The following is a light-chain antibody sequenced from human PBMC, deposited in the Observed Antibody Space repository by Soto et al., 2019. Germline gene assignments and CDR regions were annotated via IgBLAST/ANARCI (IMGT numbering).Light chain of an antibody. CDR3: SAWDGSLNGYV. Sequence: QSVLTQPPSASGTPGQRVTISCSGSSSNIGSNTVNWYQQLPGTAPKLLIYSNDQRPSGVPDRFSGSKSGTSASLAISGRQSEDAADYYCSAWDGSLNGYVFGTGTKLTVL. CDR1: SSNIGSNT. J-gene: IGLJ1*01. V-gene: IGLV1-44*01. CDR2: SND.